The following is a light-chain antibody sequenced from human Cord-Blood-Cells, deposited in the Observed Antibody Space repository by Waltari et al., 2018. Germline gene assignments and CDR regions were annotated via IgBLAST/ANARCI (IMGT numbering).Light chain of an antibody. CDR1: QDISNC. CDR2: DAC. J-gene: IGKJ4*01. V-gene: IGKV1-33*01. CDR3: QQYDNRLT. Sequence: DIQMTHSPSSLSASVGDIVTITCQARQDISNCLNWYQQKPGKAPKLLIYDACNLETGVPSRFSGSGAGTDFPFTISSLQPEDIATYYCQQYDNRLTFGGGTMVEI.